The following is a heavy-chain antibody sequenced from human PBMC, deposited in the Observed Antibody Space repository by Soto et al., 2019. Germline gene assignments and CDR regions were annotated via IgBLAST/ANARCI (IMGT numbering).Heavy chain of an antibody. Sequence: TSETLSLNCAVSGGSISSGGYSWSWIRQPPGKGLEWIGYIYHSGSTYYNPSLKSRVTISVDRSKNQFSLKLSSVTAADTAVYYCARDTYYYDSSGEGGGMDVWGQGTTVTVSS. CDR1: GGSISSGGYS. CDR3: ARDTYYYDSSGEGGGMDV. CDR2: IYHSGST. J-gene: IGHJ6*02. D-gene: IGHD3-22*01. V-gene: IGHV4-30-2*01.